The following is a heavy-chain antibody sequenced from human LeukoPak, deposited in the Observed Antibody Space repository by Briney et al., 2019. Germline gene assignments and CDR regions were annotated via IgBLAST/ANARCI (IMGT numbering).Heavy chain of an antibody. J-gene: IGHJ6*04. D-gene: IGHD3-10*02. V-gene: IGHV3-74*01. Sequence: GGSLRLSCAASGFTLSSYWMHWVRQVPGKGLVWVSRIDNYGSRTNYADSVKGRFTISRDNAKNSLYLQMNSLRAEDTAVYYCAELGITMIGGVWGKGTTVTISS. CDR3: AELGITMIGGV. CDR2: IDNYGSRT. CDR1: GFTLSSYW.